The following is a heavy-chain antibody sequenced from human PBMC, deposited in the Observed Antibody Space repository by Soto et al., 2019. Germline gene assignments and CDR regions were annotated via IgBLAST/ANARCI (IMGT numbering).Heavy chain of an antibody. CDR1: GFTFSSYC. Sequence: EVQLVESGGGLVQPGGSLRLSCAASGFTFSSYCMNWVRQAPGKGLEWVSYMSSSSSTIYYADSVKGRFTLSRDNAKNAQYLHMTRQRAEDTAVYHCARVGIAVTGDAFDFWGPGTMVTVSS. CDR2: MSSSSSTI. V-gene: IGHV3-48*01. CDR3: ARVGIAVTGDAFDF. D-gene: IGHD6-19*01. J-gene: IGHJ3*01.